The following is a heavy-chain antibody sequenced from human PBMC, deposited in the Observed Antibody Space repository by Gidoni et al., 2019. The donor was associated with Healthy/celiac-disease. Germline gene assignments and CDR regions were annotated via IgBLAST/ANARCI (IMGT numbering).Heavy chain of an antibody. D-gene: IGHD3-22*01. CDR2: IAYDVSNK. J-gene: IGHJ6*02. Sequence: QVQLVESGGGVVQPGRSLRLSCAAAGFTFSSYAMHWVRQAPGKGLDWVAVIAYDVSNKDYADSVKGRFTISRDNSKNTLYLQMNSLRAEDTAVYYCARERSSCLYYYYGMDVWCQGTTVTVSS. CDR3: ARERSSCLYYYYGMDV. V-gene: IGHV3-30-3*01. CDR1: GFTFSSYA.